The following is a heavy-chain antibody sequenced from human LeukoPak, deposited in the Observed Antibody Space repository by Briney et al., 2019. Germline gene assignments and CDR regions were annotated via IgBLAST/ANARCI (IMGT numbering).Heavy chain of an antibody. Sequence: SETPSLTCAVYGGSFSGYYWSWIRQPPGKGLEWIGEINHSGSTNYNPSLKSRVTISVDTSKNQFSLKLSSVTAADTAVYYCARDLGRGYCGGDCYPGTFDYWGQGTLVTVSS. CDR2: INHSGST. J-gene: IGHJ4*02. CDR3: ARDLGRGYCGGDCYPGTFDY. CDR1: GGSFSGYY. V-gene: IGHV4-34*01. D-gene: IGHD2-21*01.